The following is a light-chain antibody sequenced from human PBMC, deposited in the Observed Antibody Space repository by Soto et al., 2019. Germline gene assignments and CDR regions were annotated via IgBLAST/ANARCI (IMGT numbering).Light chain of an antibody. CDR3: HQYNNWPA. J-gene: IGKJ4*01. CDR1: QSVSSN. V-gene: IGKV3-15*01. CDR2: GAS. Sequence: EIVMTQSPATLSVSPGERATLSCRASQSVSSNLAWYQQKPGQAPRLLIYGASTRATGIPARFSGSGSGTEFTLTISSLQSEDFAVYYCHQYNNWPAFVGGTMVDIK.